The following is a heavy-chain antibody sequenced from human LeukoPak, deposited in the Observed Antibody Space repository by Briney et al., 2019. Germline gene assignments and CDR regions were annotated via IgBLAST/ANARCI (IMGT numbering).Heavy chain of an antibody. V-gene: IGHV4-34*01. CDR3: ARGAGYCSSTSCYFGY. D-gene: IGHD2-2*01. Sequence: KPSETLSLTCAVYGGSFSGYYWSWIRQPPGQGLEWIGEINHSGSTNYNPSLKSRVTISVDTSKNQFSLKLSSVTAADTAVYYCARGAGYCSSTSCYFGYWGQGTLVTVSS. CDR1: GGSFSGYY. J-gene: IGHJ4*02. CDR2: INHSGST.